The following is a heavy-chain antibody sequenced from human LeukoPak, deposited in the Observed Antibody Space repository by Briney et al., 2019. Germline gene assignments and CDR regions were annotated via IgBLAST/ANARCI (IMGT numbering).Heavy chain of an antibody. CDR3: ARSYLMIDPFDP. Sequence: ASVKVSCKASGYTFTTHYIHWVRQAPGQGLEWMGIINPSGGFTTYAQMFQDRVTMTRDTSTSTVYMELSSLRSEDTAVYYCARSYLMIDPFDPWGQGTTVTVSS. D-gene: IGHD3-22*01. CDR1: GYTFTTHY. CDR2: INPSGGFT. V-gene: IGHV1-46*01. J-gene: IGHJ6*02.